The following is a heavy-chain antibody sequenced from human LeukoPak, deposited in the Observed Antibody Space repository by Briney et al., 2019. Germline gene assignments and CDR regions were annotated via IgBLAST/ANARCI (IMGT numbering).Heavy chain of an antibody. Sequence: ASVKVSCKASGYTFTCYYMHWVRQAPGQGLEWMGWINTNTGNPTYAQGFTGRFVFSLDTSVSTAYLQISSLKAEDTAMYYCARTKSQYYFDYWGQGTLVTVSS. J-gene: IGHJ4*02. CDR2: INTNTGNP. CDR3: ARTKSQYYFDY. CDR1: GYTFTCYY. V-gene: IGHV7-4-1*02.